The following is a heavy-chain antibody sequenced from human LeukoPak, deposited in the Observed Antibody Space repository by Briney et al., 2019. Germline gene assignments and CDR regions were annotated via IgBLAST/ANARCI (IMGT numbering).Heavy chain of an antibody. J-gene: IGHJ5*02. V-gene: IGHV3-11*01. CDR2: ISSSGSTI. CDR1: GFIHHDYY. CDR3: ARGRRYNSP. Sequence: GGSLRLSCAASGFIHHDYYLLGMRQAAGKGLEWVAYISSSGSTIYYADSVKGRFTISRDNAKNSLYLQMNSLRAEDTAVYYCARGRRYNSPWGQGTLVTVSS. D-gene: IGHD1-20*01.